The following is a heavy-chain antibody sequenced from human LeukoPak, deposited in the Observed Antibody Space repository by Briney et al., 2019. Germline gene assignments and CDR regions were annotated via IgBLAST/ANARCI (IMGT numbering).Heavy chain of an antibody. V-gene: IGHV3-48*01. Sequence: PGGSLRLSCAVSGFTFSSYKMNWVRQAPGKGLEWVPAISGDSSTIYYADSVKGRFIISRDNAKNSLFLQMNSLRAEDTAVYYCVRVRHSGYDLMAFDIWGQGTVVTVSS. CDR2: ISGDSSTI. CDR3: VRVRHSGYDLMAFDI. J-gene: IGHJ3*02. D-gene: IGHD5-12*01. CDR1: GFTFSSYK.